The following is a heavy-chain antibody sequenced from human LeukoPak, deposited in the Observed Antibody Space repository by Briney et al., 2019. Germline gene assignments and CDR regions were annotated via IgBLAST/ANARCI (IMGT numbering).Heavy chain of an antibody. D-gene: IGHD2-2*02. CDR2: ITPNGGGT. CDR3: ARGFRLSAIEDCFDP. Sequence: ASVKVSCKASGYTFTAYYVHWVRQAPGQGLEWMGWITPNGGGTQYAQKFQGRVTMTSDTSISTAYMELSGLRSDDTAVYYCARGFRLSAIEDCFDPWGQGTLVTVSS. J-gene: IGHJ5*02. CDR1: GYTFTAYY. V-gene: IGHV1-2*02.